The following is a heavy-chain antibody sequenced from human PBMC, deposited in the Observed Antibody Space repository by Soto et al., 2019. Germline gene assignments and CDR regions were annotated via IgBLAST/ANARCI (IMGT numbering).Heavy chain of an antibody. J-gene: IGHJ4*02. CDR1: GFTFSIYG. CDR3: AKPNFPAYYYDSSGYGH. D-gene: IGHD3-22*01. V-gene: IGHV3-30*18. CDR2: ISYDGSNK. Sequence: GGSLRLSCAASGFTFSIYGMHWFRQAPGKGLEWVAVISYDGSNKYYADSVKGRFTISRDNSKNTLYLQMNSLRAEDTAVYYCAKPNFPAYYYDSSGYGHWGQGTLVTVSS.